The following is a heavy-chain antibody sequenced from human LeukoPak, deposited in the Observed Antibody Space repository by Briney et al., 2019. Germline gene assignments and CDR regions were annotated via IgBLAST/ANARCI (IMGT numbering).Heavy chain of an antibody. CDR3: ARDNWGSLDY. V-gene: IGHV4-61*01. D-gene: IGHD7-27*01. CDR1: GGSVSSGSHP. CDR2: SSNSGCT. J-gene: IGHJ4*02. Sequence: PSETLSLTCAVSGGSVSSGSHPWSWIRQPPGKGLEWIGYSSNSGCTNCSPSLKSRVTISVDTSKNQFSLKLTSVTAADTAVYYCARDNWGSLDYWGQEILVTVSS.